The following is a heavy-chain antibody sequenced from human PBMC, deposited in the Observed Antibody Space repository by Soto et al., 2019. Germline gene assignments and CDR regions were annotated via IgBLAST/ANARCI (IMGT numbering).Heavy chain of an antibody. D-gene: IGHD3-22*01. CDR3: ARNMIGHDNYETIGYYFAH. J-gene: IGHJ4*02. CDR1: GYSFTNFH. V-gene: IGHV1-46*01. CDR2: IDPSGGIT. Sequence: QVQLSQFGAEVKKPGASVKVSCKASGYSFTNFHIHWVRQAPGQGLEWMGMIDPSGGITRDAQRLQGRSTMAREASPGTVHMALRSLTSEARAVYYCARNMIGHDNYETIGYYFAHWGQGTLVTVSS.